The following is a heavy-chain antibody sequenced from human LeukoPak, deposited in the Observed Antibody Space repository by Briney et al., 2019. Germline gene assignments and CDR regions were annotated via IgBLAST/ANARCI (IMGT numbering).Heavy chain of an antibody. CDR1: GGSISRRY. V-gene: IGHV4-59*11. Sequence: SETLSLTCTHSGGSISRRYWTWIRQPLGKGLEWIGYIYDTGSTNYNPSLKRRVTISEAASKNQYSLKLSSVTAADTAVYCCGTEDRFYGMDVWGQGTKVTVSS. J-gene: IGHJ6*01. CDR2: IYDTGST. CDR3: GTEDRFYGMDV. D-gene: IGHD1-14*01.